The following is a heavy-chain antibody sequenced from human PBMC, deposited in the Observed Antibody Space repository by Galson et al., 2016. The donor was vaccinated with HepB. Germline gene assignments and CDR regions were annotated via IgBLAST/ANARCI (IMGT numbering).Heavy chain of an antibody. CDR1: GFTFNNYG. V-gene: IGHV3-33*08. J-gene: IGHJ6*02. Sequence: SLRLSCATSGFTFNNYGINWVRQAPGKGLEWVAVISYDGNNRHYADAVTGRFTISRDSSTNKVYLQMNSLRADDTAVYFCARDRGLLHYYYGMDVWGQGTTVTVSS. CDR3: ARDRGLLHYYYGMDV. D-gene: IGHD4-17*01. CDR2: ISYDGNNR.